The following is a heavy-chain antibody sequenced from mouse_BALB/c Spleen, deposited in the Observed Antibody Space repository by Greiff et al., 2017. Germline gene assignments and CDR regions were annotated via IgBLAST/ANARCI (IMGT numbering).Heavy chain of an antibody. CDR3: ASGYYGSSSYYFDY. J-gene: IGHJ2*01. CDR2: IDPANGNT. CDR1: GFNIKDTY. Sequence: EVQLQQSGAELVKPGASVKLSCTASGFNIKDTYMHWVKQRPEQGLEWIGRIDPANGNTKYDPKFQGKATITADTSSNTAYLQLSSLTSEDTAVYYCASGYYGSSSYYFDYWGQGTTLTVSS. D-gene: IGHD1-1*01. V-gene: IGHV14-3*02.